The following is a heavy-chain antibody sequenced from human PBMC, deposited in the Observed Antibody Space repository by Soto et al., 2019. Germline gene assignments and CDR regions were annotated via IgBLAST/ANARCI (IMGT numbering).Heavy chain of an antibody. V-gene: IGHV3-74*01. D-gene: IGHD3-10*01. Sequence: GGSLRLSCAASGFTFSSFWMHWVRQAPGKGLVWVSRINAEGTSTNYADSMKGRFTISRDNAKNTLYLQMNSLRAEDTAIYYCARGASANYYNDYWGQGTLVTVSS. J-gene: IGHJ4*02. CDR3: ARGASANYYNDY. CDR1: GFTFSSFW. CDR2: INAEGTST.